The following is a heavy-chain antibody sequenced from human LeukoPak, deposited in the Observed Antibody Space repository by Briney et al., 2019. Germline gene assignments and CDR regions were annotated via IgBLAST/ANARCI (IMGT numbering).Heavy chain of an antibody. V-gene: IGHV1-24*01. Sequence: ASVKVSCEVSGYTLTELSMHWVRQAPGKGLGWMGGFDPEDGETIYAQKFQGRVTMTEDTSTDTAYMELSSLRSEDTAVYYCATGYLNGFDYWGQGTLVTVSS. CDR3: ATGYLNGFDY. D-gene: IGHD1-1*01. CDR2: FDPEDGET. J-gene: IGHJ4*02. CDR1: GYTLTELS.